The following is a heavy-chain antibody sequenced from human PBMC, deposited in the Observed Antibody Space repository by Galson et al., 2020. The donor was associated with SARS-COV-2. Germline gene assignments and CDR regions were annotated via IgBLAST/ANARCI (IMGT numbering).Heavy chain of an antibody. Sequence: GGSLRLSCAASGFIFSDYVMHWVRQAPGEGLVWLARISGDASVTYHADFVKGRFTISRDNAKDTVFLQMNNLRAEDTAVYYCVRDLRPYDLWGQGTLVTVSS. CDR3: VRDLRPYDL. V-gene: IGHV3-74*01. CDR2: ISGDASVT. J-gene: IGHJ5*02. CDR1: GFIFSDYV.